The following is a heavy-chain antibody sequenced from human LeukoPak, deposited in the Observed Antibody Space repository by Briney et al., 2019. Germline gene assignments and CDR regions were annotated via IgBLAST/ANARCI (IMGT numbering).Heavy chain of an antibody. CDR3: ASGYYYDSSGYTAFDI. V-gene: IGHV3-23*01. J-gene: IGHJ3*02. Sequence: PGGSLRLSCGASGFTFSSYAMSWVRQAPGKGLEWVSVISGSGGNTYYADSVKGRFTISRDNSKNTLYLQMNSLRAEDTAVYYCASGYYYDSSGYTAFDIWGQGTMVTVSS. CDR1: GFTFSSYA. D-gene: IGHD3-22*01. CDR2: ISGSGGNT.